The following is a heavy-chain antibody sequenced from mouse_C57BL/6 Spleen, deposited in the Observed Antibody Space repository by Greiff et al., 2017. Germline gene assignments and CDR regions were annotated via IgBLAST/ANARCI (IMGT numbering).Heavy chain of an antibody. D-gene: IGHD1-1*01. CDR2: INPNNGGT. CDR3: ARGVITTVVALYWYFDV. Sequence: VQLQQSGPELVKPGASVKIPCKASGYTFTDYNMDWVKQSHGKSLEWIGDINPNNGGTIYNQKFKGKATLTVDKSSSTAYMELRSLTSEDTAVYYCARGVITTVVALYWYFDVWGTGTTVTVSS. V-gene: IGHV1-18*01. CDR1: GYTFTDYN. J-gene: IGHJ1*03.